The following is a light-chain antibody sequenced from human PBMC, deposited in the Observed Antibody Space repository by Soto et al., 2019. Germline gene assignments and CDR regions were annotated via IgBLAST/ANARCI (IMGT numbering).Light chain of an antibody. CDR2: DTS. Sequence: DLQMTPSPSSLSASVGDRVTITCRASQSIINYLHWYQQKPGKAPKLLIHDTSNLQSGVPSRFSGSRSGTHFILTISSLQPEDFAIYYCQQSFSSITFGQGTRLEIK. V-gene: IGKV1-39*01. CDR1: QSIINY. CDR3: QQSFSSIT. J-gene: IGKJ5*01.